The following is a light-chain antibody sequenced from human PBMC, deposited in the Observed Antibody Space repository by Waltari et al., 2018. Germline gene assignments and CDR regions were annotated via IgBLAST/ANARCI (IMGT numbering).Light chain of an antibody. CDR2: KDS. CDR3: YSATDNNLRV. J-gene: IGLJ3*02. Sequence: SYELTQPSSVSVSPGQTARITCSGALLSTKYARWFQQRPGQAPGLVIYKDSERPSGIPERFSGSSSGTTVILTISGAQVEDEADYYCYSATDNNLRVFGGGTKLTVL. CDR1: LLSTKY. V-gene: IGLV3-27*01.